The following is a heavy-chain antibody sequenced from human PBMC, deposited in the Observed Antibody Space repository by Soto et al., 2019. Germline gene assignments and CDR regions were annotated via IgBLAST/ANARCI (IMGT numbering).Heavy chain of an antibody. D-gene: IGHD2-15*01. J-gene: IGHJ5*02. CDR3: ARENIVVVVAAKLNWFDP. Sequence: GGSLRLSCAASGFTFSSYAMHLVRQAPGKGLEWVAVISYDGSNKYYADSVKGRFTISRDNSKNTLYLQMNSLRAEDTAVYYCARENIVVVVAAKLNWFDPWGQGTLVTVSS. CDR1: GFTFSSYA. CDR2: ISYDGSNK. V-gene: IGHV3-30-3*01.